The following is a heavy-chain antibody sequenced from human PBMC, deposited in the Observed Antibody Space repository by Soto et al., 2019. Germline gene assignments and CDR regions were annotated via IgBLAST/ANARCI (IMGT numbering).Heavy chain of an antibody. CDR3: ARLYYYDSSGYYEGSYYYYGMDV. J-gene: IGHJ6*02. D-gene: IGHD3-22*01. CDR1: GGSISSSNW. CDR2: IYHSGST. Sequence: PSETLSLTCAVSGGSISSSNWWSWVRQPPGKGLEWIGEIYHSGSTNYNPSLRSRVTISVDKSKNQFSLKLSSVTAADTAVYYCARLYYYDSSGYYEGSYYYYGMDVWGQGTTVTVSS. V-gene: IGHV4-4*02.